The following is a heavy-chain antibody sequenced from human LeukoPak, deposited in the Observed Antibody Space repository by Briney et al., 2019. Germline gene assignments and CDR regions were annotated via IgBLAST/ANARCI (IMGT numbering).Heavy chain of an antibody. CDR3: ARSLTTGIDWFDP. CDR1: GDSISNYY. CDR2: VYYSGSS. J-gene: IGHJ5*02. D-gene: IGHD4/OR15-4a*01. V-gene: IGHV4-59*08. Sequence: PSETLSLTCTVSGDSISNYYWSWFRQPPGKGLEWIGCVYYSGSSNYDPSLKSRVTISLDTSKNQFSLRLNSVTAADTAVYYCARSLTTGIDWFDPWGQGTLVTVSS.